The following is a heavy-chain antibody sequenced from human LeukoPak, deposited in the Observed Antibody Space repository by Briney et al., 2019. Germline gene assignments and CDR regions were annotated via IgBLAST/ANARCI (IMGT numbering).Heavy chain of an antibody. Sequence: PGGSLRLSCAASGFTFSNYGMHWVRKAPGKGLEWVAFIRYDGSNKYYADSVKGRFTISRDNSKNTLYLQMNSLRTEDTAVYYCAKDTGETWGMTGYYKSRKSYFDYWGQGTLVTVSS. CDR2: IRYDGSNK. J-gene: IGHJ4*02. CDR3: AKDTGETWGMTGYYKSRKSYFDY. V-gene: IGHV3-30*02. CDR1: GFTFSNYG. D-gene: IGHD3-9*01.